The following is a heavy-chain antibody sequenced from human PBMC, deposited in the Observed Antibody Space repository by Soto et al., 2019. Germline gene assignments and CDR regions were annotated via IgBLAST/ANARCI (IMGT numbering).Heavy chain of an antibody. Sequence: PSETLALTCTVSGGSILDSTYYWAWIRQSPGKGLEWIGTIFYSGGTFYTPSLKSRVTMSVDTSNNQFSLKLSSVTAADTAVYYCARQASGYYYGWFDPWGQGTLVTXSS. D-gene: IGHD3-22*01. V-gene: IGHV4-39*01. J-gene: IGHJ5*02. CDR2: IFYSGGT. CDR3: ARQASGYYYGWFDP. CDR1: GGSILDSTYY.